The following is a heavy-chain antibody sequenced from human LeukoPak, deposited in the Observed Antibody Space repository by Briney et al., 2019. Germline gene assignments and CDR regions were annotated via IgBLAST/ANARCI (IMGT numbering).Heavy chain of an antibody. CDR1: GFTFDDYA. CDR2: ISWNSGSI. V-gene: IGHV3-9*03. Sequence: GGSLRLSCAASGFTFDDYAMHWVRQAPGKGLEWVSGISWNSGSIGYADSVKGRFTSSRDNAKNSLYLQMNSLRAEDMALYYCAKVNGYDFLMGGLDYWGQGTLVTVSS. D-gene: IGHD3-3*01. CDR3: AKVNGYDFLMGGLDY. J-gene: IGHJ4*02.